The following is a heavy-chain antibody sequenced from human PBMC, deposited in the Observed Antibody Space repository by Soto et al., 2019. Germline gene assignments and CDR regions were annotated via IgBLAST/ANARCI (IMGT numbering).Heavy chain of an antibody. CDR2: IIPIFGTA. D-gene: IGHD3-16*01. CDR1: VGTFSSYA. CDR3: AGVQGGNRDDPNEGFDY. Sequence: QVQLVQSGAEVKKPGSSVKVSCKASVGTFSSYAISWVRQAPGQGLEWMGGIIPIFGTANYAQKFQGRVTITPDESARTAYRELRSVRSEDTGVYYCAGVQGGNRDDPNEGFDYWGQGTLVTVSS. V-gene: IGHV1-69*05. J-gene: IGHJ4*02.